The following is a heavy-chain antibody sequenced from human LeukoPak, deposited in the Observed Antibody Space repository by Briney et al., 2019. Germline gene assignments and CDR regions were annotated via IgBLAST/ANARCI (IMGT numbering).Heavy chain of an antibody. J-gene: IGHJ4*02. CDR3: ARSFYDILIGYYQYFDY. Sequence: GGSLRLSCVASGLSVSSNYMSWVRQAPGKGLEWVSVIYRDGSSYYTESVKGRFTISRDNSKNTLYIQMNSLRAEDTAVYYCARSFYDILIGYYQYFDYWGQGTLVTVSS. V-gene: IGHV3-66*01. CDR1: GLSVSSNY. CDR2: IYRDGSS. D-gene: IGHD3-9*01.